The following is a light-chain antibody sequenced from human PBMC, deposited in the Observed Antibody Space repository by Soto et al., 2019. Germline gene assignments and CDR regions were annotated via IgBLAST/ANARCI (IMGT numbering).Light chain of an antibody. J-gene: IGKJ4*01. CDR3: QHGYSTPLT. CDR2: AAS. Sequence: DIQMTPSPSSLSASVGDRVTMTWRASQSISTYLHWYQQKPGKAPNLLIYAASTLQSGVPSRFSGSGSGTDFTLTISSLQPEDFATYFCQHGYSTPLTFGGGTKVDIK. V-gene: IGKV1-39*01. CDR1: QSISTY.